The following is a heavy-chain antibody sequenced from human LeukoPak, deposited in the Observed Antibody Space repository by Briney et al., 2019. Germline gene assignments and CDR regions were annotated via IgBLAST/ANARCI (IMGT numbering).Heavy chain of an antibody. CDR1: GFTFSGYA. CDR2: ISGSGGST. Sequence: AGGSLRLSCAASGFTFSGYAMSWVRQAPGKGLEWVSAISGSGGSTYYADSVKGRFTISRDNSKNTLYLQMNSLRAEDTAVYYCATQIVVVPAAIDNDAFDIWGQGTMVTVSS. D-gene: IGHD2-2*01. V-gene: IGHV3-23*01. CDR3: ATQIVVVPAAIDNDAFDI. J-gene: IGHJ3*02.